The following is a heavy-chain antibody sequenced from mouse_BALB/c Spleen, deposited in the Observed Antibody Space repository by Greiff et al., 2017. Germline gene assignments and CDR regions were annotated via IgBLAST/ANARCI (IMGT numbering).Heavy chain of an antibody. CDR2: ISDGGSYT. J-gene: IGHJ3*01. Sequence: EVQVVESGGGLVKPGGSLKLSCAASGFTFSDYYMYWVRQTPEKRLEWVATISDGGSYTYYPDSVKGRFTISRDNAKNNLYLQMSSLKSEDTAMYYCAREGGYDYDGGSWFAYWGQGTLVTVSA. D-gene: IGHD2-4*01. V-gene: IGHV5-4*02. CDR1: GFTFSDYY. CDR3: AREGGYDYDGGSWFAY.